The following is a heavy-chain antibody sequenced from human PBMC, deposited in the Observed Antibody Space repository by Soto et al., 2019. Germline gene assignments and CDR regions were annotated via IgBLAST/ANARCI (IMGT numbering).Heavy chain of an antibody. D-gene: IGHD5-12*01. J-gene: IGHJ4*02. CDR3: ARAAAGGYSGYEVFDY. CDR2: IYYSGST. Sequence: SETLSLTCTVSGGSISSYYWSWIRQPPGKGLEWIGYIYYSGSTNYNPSLRSRVTISVDTSKNQFSLKLSSVTAADTAVYYCARAAAGGYSGYEVFDYWGQGTLVTVSS. V-gene: IGHV4-59*01. CDR1: GGSISSYY.